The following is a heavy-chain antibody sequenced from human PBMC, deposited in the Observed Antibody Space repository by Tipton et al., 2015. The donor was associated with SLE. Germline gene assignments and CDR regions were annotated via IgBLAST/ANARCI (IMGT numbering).Heavy chain of an antibody. V-gene: IGHV4-61*02. CDR3: ARGYYYDTTGYRSWMDP. D-gene: IGHD3-22*01. CDR1: GGSISSSSYF. Sequence: TLSLTCTVSGGSISSSSYFWTWIRQPAGKGLEWIGRIYPSGGTNYNPSLKSRVTISVDTSKNQFSLKLTSVTAADTAVFYCARGYYYDTTGYRSWMDPWGQGTLVTVSS. J-gene: IGHJ5*02. CDR2: IYPSGGT.